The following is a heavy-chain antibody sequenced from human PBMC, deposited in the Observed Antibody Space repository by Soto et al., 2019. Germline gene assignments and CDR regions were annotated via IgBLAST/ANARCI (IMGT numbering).Heavy chain of an antibody. Sequence: EVQLVESGGGLVKPGGSLRLSCAASGFTFSSYSMNWVRQAPGKGLEWVSSISSSSSYIYYADSVKGRFTISRDNAKNSLSLKMNSLRAEDTAVYYCARELGTTVTTEGYWFDPWGQGTLVTVSS. CDR1: GFTFSSYS. D-gene: IGHD4-17*01. CDR3: ARELGTTVTTEGYWFDP. CDR2: ISSSSSYI. V-gene: IGHV3-21*01. J-gene: IGHJ5*02.